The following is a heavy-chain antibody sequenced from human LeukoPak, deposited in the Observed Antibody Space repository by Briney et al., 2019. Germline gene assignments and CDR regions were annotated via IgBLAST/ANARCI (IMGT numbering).Heavy chain of an antibody. V-gene: IGHV1-69*13. CDR2: IIPIFGTA. D-gene: IGHD6-6*01. CDR3: ARGYQQLVPSGAFDI. Sequence: SVKVSCKASGGTFSSYAISWVRQAPGQGLEWMGGIIPIFGTANYAQEFQGRVTITADESTSTAYMELSSLRSEDTAVYYCARGYQQLVPSGAFDIWGQGTMVTVSS. CDR1: GGTFSSYA. J-gene: IGHJ3*02.